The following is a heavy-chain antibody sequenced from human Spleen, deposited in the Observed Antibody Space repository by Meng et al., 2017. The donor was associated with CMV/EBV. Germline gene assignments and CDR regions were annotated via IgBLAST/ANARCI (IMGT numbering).Heavy chain of an antibody. CDR2: MKPNSGNT. D-gene: IGHD3-16*01. Sequence: QAQLVQSGAEVKKPGASVKVSCKTSGYTFTSYDINWVRQATGQGLEWMGWMKPNSGNTGYAQHFQGRVTMTRDTSISTAYMELSSLGSEDTAVYYCARVSYIWQRAVGLYWFFDLWGRGTLVTVSS. CDR3: ARVSYIWQRAVGLYWFFDL. J-gene: IGHJ2*01. CDR1: GYTFTSYD. V-gene: IGHV1-8*01.